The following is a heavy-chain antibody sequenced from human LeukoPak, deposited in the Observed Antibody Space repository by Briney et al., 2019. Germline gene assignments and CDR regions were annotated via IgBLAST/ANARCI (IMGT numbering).Heavy chain of an antibody. CDR1: GYTFTSYG. Sequence: ASVKVSCKASGYTFTSYGISWVRQASGQGLEWMGWISAYNGNTNYAQKLQGRVTMTTDTSTSTAYMELRSLRSDDTAVYYCAREKRIQGATIGVKAFDCWGQGTLVTVSS. CDR3: AREKRIQGATIGVKAFDC. J-gene: IGHJ4*02. D-gene: IGHD5-12*01. V-gene: IGHV1-18*01. CDR2: ISAYNGNT.